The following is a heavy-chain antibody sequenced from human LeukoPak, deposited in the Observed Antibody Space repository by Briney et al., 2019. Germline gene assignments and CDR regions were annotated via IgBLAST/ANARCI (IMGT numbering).Heavy chain of an antibody. J-gene: IGHJ4*02. V-gene: IGHV3-23*01. Sequence: GGSLRLSCAASGFTFSTYAMNWVRQAPGKGLEWVSGISGSSASTYYADSVKGRFTISRDNSKDTLYVQMNSLRAEDTAVYYCAVGSYYFDYWGQGTLVTVSS. CDR3: AVGSYYFDY. CDR2: ISGSSAST. D-gene: IGHD3-10*01. CDR1: GFTFSTYA.